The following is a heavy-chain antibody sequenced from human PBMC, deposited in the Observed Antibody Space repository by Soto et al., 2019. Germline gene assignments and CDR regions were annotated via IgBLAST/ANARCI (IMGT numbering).Heavy chain of an antibody. CDR1: GYTFTSYG. V-gene: IGHV1-18*01. J-gene: IGHJ5*02. Sequence: ASVKVSCKASGYTFTSYGISWVRQAPGRGLEWMGWISAYNGNTNYAQKLQGRVTMTTDTSTSTAYMELRSLRSDDTAVYYCARRIAVAGDNWFDPWGQGTLVTVSS. CDR3: ARRIAVAGDNWFDP. D-gene: IGHD6-19*01. CDR2: ISAYNGNT.